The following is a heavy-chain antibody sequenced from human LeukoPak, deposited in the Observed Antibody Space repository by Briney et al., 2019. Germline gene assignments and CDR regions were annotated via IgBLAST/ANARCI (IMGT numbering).Heavy chain of an antibody. D-gene: IGHD1-26*01. CDR1: GFTFSSYS. Sequence: GGSLRLSCAASGFTFSSYSMNWVRQAPGKGLEWVSYISSSSSTIYYADSVKGRFTISRDNTKSSLLLQMDILRAEDTALYYCARDTGSLDYWGRGTPVTVSS. J-gene: IGHJ4*02. CDR2: ISSSSSTI. CDR3: ARDTGSLDY. V-gene: IGHV3-48*01.